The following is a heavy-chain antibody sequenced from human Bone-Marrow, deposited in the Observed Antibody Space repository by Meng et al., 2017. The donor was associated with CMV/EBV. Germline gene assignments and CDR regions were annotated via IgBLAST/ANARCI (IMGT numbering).Heavy chain of an antibody. CDR2: IYYSGST. Sequence: SETLSLTCTVSGGSISSYYWSWIRQPPGKGLEWIGYIYYSGSTNYNPSLKSRVTISVDTSKNQFSLKLSSVTAADTAVYYCARDLAVAGTDGRDVWGQGTTVTVSS. V-gene: IGHV4-59*01. J-gene: IGHJ6*02. CDR1: GGSISSYY. CDR3: ARDLAVAGTDGRDV. D-gene: IGHD6-19*01.